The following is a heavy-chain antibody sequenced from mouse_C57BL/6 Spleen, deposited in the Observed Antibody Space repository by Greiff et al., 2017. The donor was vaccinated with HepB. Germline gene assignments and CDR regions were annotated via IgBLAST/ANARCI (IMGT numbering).Heavy chain of an antibody. Sequence: EVQLQQSGTVLARPGASVKMSCKTSGYTFTSYWMHWVKQRPGQGLEWIGAIYPGNSDTSYNQKFKGKAKLTAVTSASTAYMELSSLTNEDSAVYYCTREGESITTVVDDFDYWGQGTTLTVSS. CDR2: IYPGNSDT. V-gene: IGHV1-5*01. CDR1: GYTFTSYW. J-gene: IGHJ2*01. D-gene: IGHD1-1*01. CDR3: TREGESITTVVDDFDY.